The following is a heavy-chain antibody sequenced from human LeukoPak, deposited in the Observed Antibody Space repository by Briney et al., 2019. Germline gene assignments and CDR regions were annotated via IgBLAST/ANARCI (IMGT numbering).Heavy chain of an antibody. CDR2: IYYSGST. J-gene: IGHJ3*02. Sequence: SGTLSLTCTVSGGSISSYYWSWIRQPPGKGLEWIGYIYYSGSTNYNPSLKSRVTISVDTSKNQFSLKLSSVTAADTAVYYCAGEMATTGMAFDIWGQGTMVTVSS. V-gene: IGHV4-59*01. D-gene: IGHD5-24*01. CDR1: GGSISSYY. CDR3: AGEMATTGMAFDI.